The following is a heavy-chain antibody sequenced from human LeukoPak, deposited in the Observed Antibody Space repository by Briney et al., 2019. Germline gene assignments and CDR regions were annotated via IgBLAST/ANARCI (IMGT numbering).Heavy chain of an antibody. D-gene: IGHD1-26*01. CDR2: INPKSGAT. J-gene: IGHJ4*02. V-gene: IGHV1-2*02. Sequence: GASVKVFCKASGYTFTAYYMHWVRQAPGQGLEWVGWINPKSGATNSAQKLQGRVTMTRDTSISTVYMDLTRLTSDDTAVYYCARDQSAWDSFDYWGQGTLVTVSS. CDR1: GYTFTAYY. CDR3: ARDQSAWDSFDY.